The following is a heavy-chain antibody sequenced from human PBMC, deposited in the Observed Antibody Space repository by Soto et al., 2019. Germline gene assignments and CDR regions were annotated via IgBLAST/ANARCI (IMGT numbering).Heavy chain of an antibody. CDR2: IYISSTYI. Sequence: XGSLRLSFTASGFILGSYIMDWVRQAPGKGLQWVASIYISSTYIGYADSVKGRFTISRDNAKNSLYLQMNSLRAEDTAMYYCARGKYYHENGGFLRGDDWGLGTLVTVSS. V-gene: IGHV3-21*06. D-gene: IGHD3-22*01. CDR3: ARGKYYHENGGFLRGDD. J-gene: IGHJ4*02. CDR1: GFILGSYI.